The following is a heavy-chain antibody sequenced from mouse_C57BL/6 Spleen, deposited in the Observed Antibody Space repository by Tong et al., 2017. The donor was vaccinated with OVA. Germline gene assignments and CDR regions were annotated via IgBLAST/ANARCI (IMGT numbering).Heavy chain of an antibody. J-gene: IGHJ4*01. V-gene: IGHV1-4*01. CDR1: GYTFTSYT. CDR3: ARGGYGSSSYAMDY. D-gene: IGHD1-1*01. Sequence: VQLQESGAELARPGASVKMSCKASGYTFTSYTMHWVKQRPGQGLEWIGYINPSSGYTKYNQKFKDKATLTADKSSSTAYMQLSSLTSEDSAVYYCARGGYGSSSYAMDYWGQGTSVTVSS. CDR2: INPSSGYT.